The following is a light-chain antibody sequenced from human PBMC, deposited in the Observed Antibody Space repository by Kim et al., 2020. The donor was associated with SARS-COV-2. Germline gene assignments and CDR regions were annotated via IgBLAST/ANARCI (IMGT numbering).Light chain of an antibody. V-gene: IGKV1-39*01. CDR3: QQSYSSPWT. CDR1: QSIISY. J-gene: IGKJ1*01. Sequence: DIQMTQSPSSLSASVGDRVTITCRATQSIISYLNWYQQKPGKAPKLLMYAASTLQSGVPSRFSGSGSGTDFTLTISSLQAEDFATYYCQQSYSSPWTLGQGTKVDIK. CDR2: AAS.